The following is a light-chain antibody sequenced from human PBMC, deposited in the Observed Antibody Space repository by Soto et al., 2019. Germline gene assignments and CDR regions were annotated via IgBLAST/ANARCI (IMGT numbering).Light chain of an antibody. J-gene: IGLJ2*01. CDR3: AAWDDSLNGVV. V-gene: IGLV1-44*01. Sequence: QSVLTQPPSASGTPGQRVTISCSGSSSNIGSNTVNWYQQLPGTAPKLLIYSNNKWPSGVPDRFSGSKSGPSASLAISGLQSEDEADYYCAAWDDSLNGVVFGGGTQLTVL. CDR2: SNN. CDR1: SSNIGSNT.